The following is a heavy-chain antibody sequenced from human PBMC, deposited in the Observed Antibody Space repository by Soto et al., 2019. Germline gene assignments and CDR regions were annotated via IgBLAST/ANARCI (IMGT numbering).Heavy chain of an antibody. Sequence: SVKVSFKASGGTFRNYPINWVRQAPGQGLEWMGSIFPLTDIPDYAQNFQARLTISVDKSTSTAYIELSSLTSDDTAMYECARGDIKRYIQRWGQGTLVTVSS. CDR2: IFPLTDIP. CDR1: GGTFRNYP. CDR3: ARGDIKRYIQR. D-gene: IGHD2-2*02. V-gene: IGHV1-69*04. J-gene: IGHJ1*01.